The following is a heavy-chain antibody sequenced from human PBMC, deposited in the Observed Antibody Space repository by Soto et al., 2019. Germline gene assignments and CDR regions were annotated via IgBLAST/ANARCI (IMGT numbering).Heavy chain of an antibody. Sequence: SETLSLPGTLHVRCMRVYYWSWMGQPAGERLEWIGRIYTIGTTDFNPSLKGRVTMSVDTSKNQFSLKLTSVTAADTALYYCAREDYYDTGYYVVWGQGTKVTVSS. D-gene: IGHD3-9*01. V-gene: IGHV4-4*07. CDR2: IYTIGTT. J-gene: IGHJ6*01. CDR1: VRCMRVYY. CDR3: AREDYYDTGYYVV.